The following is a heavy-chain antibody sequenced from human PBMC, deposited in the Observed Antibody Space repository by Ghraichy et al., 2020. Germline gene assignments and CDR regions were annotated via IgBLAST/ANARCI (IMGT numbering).Heavy chain of an antibody. CDR1: GYSFSNYW. CDR3: ERHSGYDSSGSYDH. J-gene: IGHJ5*02. CDR2: IYPGNSDT. D-gene: IGHD3-22*01. V-gene: IGHV5-51*01. Sequence: GESLNISCEGSGYSFSNYWIGWVRKMPGKGLEWMGIIYPGNSDTRYSPPFQGQVTISAYKSISTAYLQLSRLKDSDTAMYYCERHSGYDSSGSYDHWGQGTLVTVSS.